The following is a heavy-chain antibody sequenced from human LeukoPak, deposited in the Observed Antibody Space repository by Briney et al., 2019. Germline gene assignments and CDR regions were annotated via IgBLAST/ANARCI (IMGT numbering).Heavy chain of an antibody. Sequence: PSETLSLTCTVSVGSISIGIDYCSWIRQPAGKGLEWIGRIYTSGSPNNNPSLKSRVAISVATSKTQLSLKLSSVTAADTAVYYCASGYRSSWYGFYYMDVWGKGTTVTISS. CDR2: IYTSGSP. D-gene: IGHD6-13*01. V-gene: IGHV4-61*02. CDR3: ASGYRSSWYGFYYMDV. CDR1: VGSISIGIDY. J-gene: IGHJ6*03.